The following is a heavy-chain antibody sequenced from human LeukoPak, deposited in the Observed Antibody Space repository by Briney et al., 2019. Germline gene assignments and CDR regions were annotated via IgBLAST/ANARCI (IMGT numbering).Heavy chain of an antibody. J-gene: IGHJ4*02. Sequence: PSETLSLTCAVYGGSFSGYYWSWIRQPPGKGLEWIGEINHSGSTNYNPSLKSRVTISVDTSKNQFSLKLSSVTAADTAVYYCARSLIPLDYFDYWGQGTLVTVSS. CDR3: ARSLIPLDYFDY. V-gene: IGHV4-34*01. CDR1: GGSFSGYY. D-gene: IGHD2-2*02. CDR2: INHSGST.